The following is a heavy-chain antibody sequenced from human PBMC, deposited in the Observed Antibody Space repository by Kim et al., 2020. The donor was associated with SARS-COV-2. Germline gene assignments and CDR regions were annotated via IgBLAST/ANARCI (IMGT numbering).Heavy chain of an antibody. CDR1: GFTFSSYA. V-gene: IGHV3-23*01. CDR2: ISGSGGST. Sequence: GGSLRLSCAASGFTFSSYAMSWVRQAPGKGLEWVSAISGSGGSTYYADSVKGRFTISRDNSKNTLYLQMNSLRAEDTAVYYCAGDTFGESHLSFDYWGQGTLVTVSS. CDR3: AGDTFGESHLSFDY. J-gene: IGHJ4*02. D-gene: IGHD3-10*01.